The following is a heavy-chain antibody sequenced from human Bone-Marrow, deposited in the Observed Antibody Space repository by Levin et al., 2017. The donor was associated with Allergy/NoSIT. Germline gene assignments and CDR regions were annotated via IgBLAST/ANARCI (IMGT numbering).Heavy chain of an antibody. CDR2: INPNSGGT. CDR1: GYTFTGYY. Sequence: GESLKISCKASGYTFTGYYMHWVRQAPGQGLEWMGWINPNSGGTNYAQKFQGRVTMTRDTSISTAYMELSRLRSDDTAVYYCARDEYGSGRSVASGYWGQGTLVTVSS. J-gene: IGHJ4*02. CDR3: ARDEYGSGRSVASGY. D-gene: IGHD3-10*01. V-gene: IGHV1-2*02.